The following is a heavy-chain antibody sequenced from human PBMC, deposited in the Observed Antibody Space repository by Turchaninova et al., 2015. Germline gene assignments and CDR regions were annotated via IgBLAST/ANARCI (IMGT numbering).Heavy chain of an antibody. Sequence: QVQLQQWGAGLLKPSETLSLTCAVYGGSFSGYHWSWFRQHPGKGREWIGEINDRGRTNYNPSLKSRVTISVDTSKNQFSLKLRSVTAADTAVYYCASPITIFGYYGMDVWGQGTTVTVSS. J-gene: IGHJ6*02. CDR2: INDRGRT. CDR3: ASPITIFGYYGMDV. V-gene: IGHV4-34*01. D-gene: IGHD3-3*01. CDR1: GGSFSGYH.